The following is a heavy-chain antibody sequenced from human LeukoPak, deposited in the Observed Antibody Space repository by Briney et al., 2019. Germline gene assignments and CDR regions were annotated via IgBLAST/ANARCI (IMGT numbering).Heavy chain of an antibody. D-gene: IGHD3-16*01. Sequence: PGGSLRLSCAASGFTFRDYQMTWIRQAPGKGLEWVSSISSGGDIIYYADSVKGRFTISRDNGKNSLYLQMNSLRAEDAAVYYCARNLGDCWGQGTLVTVSS. CDR1: GFTFRDYQ. J-gene: IGHJ4*02. CDR2: ISSGGDII. V-gene: IGHV3-11*01. CDR3: ARNLGDC.